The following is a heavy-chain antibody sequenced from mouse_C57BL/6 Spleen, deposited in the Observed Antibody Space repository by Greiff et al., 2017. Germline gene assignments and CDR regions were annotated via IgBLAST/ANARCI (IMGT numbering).Heavy chain of an antibody. CDR2: IHPSDSDT. D-gene: IGHD1-1*01. Sequence: QVQLQQPGAELVKPGASVKVSCKASGYTFTSYWMHWVKQKPGQGLEWIGRIHPSDSDTNYNQKFKGKATLTVDKSSSTAYMQLSSLTSEDSAVYCCAIPTVVATGFDYWGQGTTLTVSS. CDR1: GYTFTSYW. J-gene: IGHJ2*01. CDR3: AIPTVVATGFDY. V-gene: IGHV1-74*01.